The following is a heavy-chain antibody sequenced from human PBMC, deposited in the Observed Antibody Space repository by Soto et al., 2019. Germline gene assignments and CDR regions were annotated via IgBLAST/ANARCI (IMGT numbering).Heavy chain of an antibody. V-gene: IGHV1-69*06. Sequence: SVKVSCKASGGTFSSYAISWVRQAPGQGLEWMGGIIPIFGTANYAQKFQGRVTITADKSTSTAYMELSSLRSEDTAVYYCAREGYCSGGSCYTRLKDCYYGMDVWGQGTTVTVSS. CDR2: IIPIFGTA. J-gene: IGHJ6*02. D-gene: IGHD2-15*01. CDR1: GGTFSSYA. CDR3: AREGYCSGGSCYTRLKDCYYGMDV.